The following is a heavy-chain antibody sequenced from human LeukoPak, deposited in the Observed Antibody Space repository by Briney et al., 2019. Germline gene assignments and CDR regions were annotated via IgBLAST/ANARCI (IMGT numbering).Heavy chain of an antibody. V-gene: IGHV4-4*07. Sequence: PSETLSLTCSVSGGSVSSYYWSWIRQPAGKGLEWIGRIYPSGTTHYNPSLKSRVTMSVDTSKNQFSLKLTSVTAADTAVYYCARRGLFGAAAIRNAFDIWGQGTMVTVSS. CDR3: ARRGLFGAAAIRNAFDI. J-gene: IGHJ3*02. CDR1: GGSVSSYY. CDR2: IYPSGTT. D-gene: IGHD6-13*01.